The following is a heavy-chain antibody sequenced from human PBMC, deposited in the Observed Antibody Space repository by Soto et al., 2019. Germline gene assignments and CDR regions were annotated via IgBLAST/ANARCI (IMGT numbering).Heavy chain of an antibody. CDR2: ISFDGRNK. CDR1: GFSFRNYG. V-gene: IGHV3-30*18. Sequence: PRGSRRLSCSVSGFSFRNYGMHWVRHAPGKWLEWLALISFDGRNKLYADSVKGRFTLARDNSKNKLNVQMNSLRADDTALYYCAKDTAHYQYESGNDHYYYYFYGMDVWGQGTPVTVSS. J-gene: IGHJ6*02. CDR3: AKDTAHYQYESGNDHYYYYFYGMDV. D-gene: IGHD3-22*01.